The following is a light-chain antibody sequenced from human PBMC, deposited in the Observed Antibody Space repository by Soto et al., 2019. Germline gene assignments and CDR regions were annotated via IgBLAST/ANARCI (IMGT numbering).Light chain of an antibody. Sequence: DIQMTQSPSSLSASVGDRVTITCRASQSISSYLNWYQQKPGKAPKLLIYAASSLQSGVPSRFSGSGSGTDFTLTISSLQPGDVATDYCQQSYSTPLGYTFGQGTKLEIK. V-gene: IGKV1-39*01. CDR2: AAS. CDR1: QSISSY. CDR3: QQSYSTPLGYT. J-gene: IGKJ2*01.